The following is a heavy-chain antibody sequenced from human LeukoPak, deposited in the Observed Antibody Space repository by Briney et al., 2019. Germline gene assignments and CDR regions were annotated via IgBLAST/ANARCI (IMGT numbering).Heavy chain of an antibody. V-gene: IGHV3-30-3*01. CDR1: GFTFSSYA. Sequence: GGSLRLSCAASGFTFSSYAMHWVRQVPGKGLEWVAVISYDGSNKYHADSVKGRFTISRGNSKNTLYLQMNSLRSEDTAVYYCARDTSSGWPYYFDYWGQGTLVTVSS. J-gene: IGHJ4*02. CDR3: ARDTSSGWPYYFDY. D-gene: IGHD6-19*01. CDR2: ISYDGSNK.